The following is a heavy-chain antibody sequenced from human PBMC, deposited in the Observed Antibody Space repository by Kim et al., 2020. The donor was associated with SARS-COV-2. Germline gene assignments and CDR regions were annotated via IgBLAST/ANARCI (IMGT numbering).Heavy chain of an antibody. CDR3: AREDMVAPDY. CDR2: SKK. Sequence: SKKYYAASVKGRFTIPRDNSKNTLYLQTNSLRAEDTAVYYCAREDMVAPDYWGQGTLVTVSS. D-gene: IGHD2-15*01. J-gene: IGHJ4*02. V-gene: IGHV3-33*01.